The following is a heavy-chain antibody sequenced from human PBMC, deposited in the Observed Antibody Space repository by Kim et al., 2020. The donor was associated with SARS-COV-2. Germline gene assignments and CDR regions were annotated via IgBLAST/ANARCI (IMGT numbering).Heavy chain of an antibody. J-gene: IGHJ3*02. CDR1: GFTFSSYG. D-gene: IGHD3-9*01. V-gene: IGHV3-33*06. CDR3: ANGHGSVSGYVAFDI. Sequence: GGSLRLSCAASGFTFSSYGMHWVRQAPGKGLEWVAVIWYDGSNKYYADSVKGRFTISRDNSKNTLYLQMNSLRAEDTAVYYCANGHGSVSGYVAFDIWGQGTMVTVSS. CDR2: IWYDGSNK.